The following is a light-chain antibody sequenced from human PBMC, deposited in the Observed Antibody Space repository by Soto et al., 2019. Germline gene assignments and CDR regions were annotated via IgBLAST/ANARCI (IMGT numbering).Light chain of an antibody. CDR2: GAY. J-gene: IGKJ3*01. V-gene: IGKV3-15*01. CDR3: QQYNNWPRT. Sequence: EIVMTQSPATVSVSPGERATLSCRASQSVGSNLAWYQQNPGQAPRLLIYGAYTRANGSRARFRGSGSGTEFTLTSTTLQSEDFVVYYCQQYNNWPRTFGPGTKVDIK. CDR1: QSVGSN.